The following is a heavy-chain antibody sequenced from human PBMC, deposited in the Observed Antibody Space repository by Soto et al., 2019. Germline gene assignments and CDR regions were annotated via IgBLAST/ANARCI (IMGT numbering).Heavy chain of an antibody. CDR1: GFSVSKQY. D-gene: IGHD2-15*01. CDR2: FYSGGSR. J-gene: IGHJ4*02. V-gene: IGHV3-53*01. CDR3: AVEGLLNSFES. Sequence: EVQVVESGGGLIQPGGSLRLSCAGSGFSVSKQYMSWVRQAPGKGLEWVSVFYSGGSRYYSDSVKGRFTISRDHSKNTLYLQMTSLSAEDTAVYYCAVEGLLNSFESWCQGTLVTVSS.